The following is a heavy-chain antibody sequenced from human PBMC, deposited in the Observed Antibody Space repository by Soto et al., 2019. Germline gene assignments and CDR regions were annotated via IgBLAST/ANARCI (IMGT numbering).Heavy chain of an antibody. CDR1: GYTLTELS. CDR2: FDPEDGET. Sequence: QVPLVQSGAEVKKPGASVKVSCKVSGYTLTELSMHWVRQAPGKGLEWMGGFDPEDGETIYAQKFQGRVTMTEDTSTDTAYMELSSLRSEDTAVYYCATYGFLEWSSPHYFDYWGQGTLVTVSS. V-gene: IGHV1-24*01. D-gene: IGHD3-3*01. CDR3: ATYGFLEWSSPHYFDY. J-gene: IGHJ4*02.